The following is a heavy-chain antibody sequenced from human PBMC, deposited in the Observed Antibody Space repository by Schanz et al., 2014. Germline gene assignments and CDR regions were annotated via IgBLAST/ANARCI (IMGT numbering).Heavy chain of an antibody. CDR3: ARGYGDSPTDS. V-gene: IGHV1-69*02. J-gene: IGHJ4*02. CDR2: VIPILGVT. Sequence: QVQLVQSGAEVKKPGSSMKVSCKASGGTFSRLTFSWVRQAPGQGLEWMRSVIPILGVTDYAQKFQGRVTSAADKSTFTAYMDGSSLRAEDTAVYYCARGYGDSPTDSWGQGTLVTVSS. D-gene: IGHD4-17*01. CDR1: GGTFSRLT.